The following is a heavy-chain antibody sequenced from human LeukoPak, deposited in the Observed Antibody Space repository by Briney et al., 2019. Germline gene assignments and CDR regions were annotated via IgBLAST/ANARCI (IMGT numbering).Heavy chain of an antibody. CDR3: ATLREQWLIDAFDI. Sequence: PGGSLRLSCAASGFTVSSNYMSWVRQAPGKGLEWVANIKQDGSEKYYVDSVKGRFTISRDNAKNSLYLQMNSLRAEDTAVYYCATLREQWLIDAFDIWGQGTMVTVSS. CDR1: GFTVSSNY. J-gene: IGHJ3*02. V-gene: IGHV3-7*01. D-gene: IGHD6-19*01. CDR2: IKQDGSEK.